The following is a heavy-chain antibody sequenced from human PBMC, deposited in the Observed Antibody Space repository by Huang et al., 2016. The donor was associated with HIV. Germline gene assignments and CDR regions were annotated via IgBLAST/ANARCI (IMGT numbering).Heavy chain of an antibody. CDR2: ISYDGSNK. CDR1: GFCFSTYG. J-gene: IGHJ4*02. CDR3: AKDGADEEWDIDY. D-gene: IGHD1-26*01. V-gene: IGHV3-30*18. Sequence: VQLVESGGGVVQPGRSLRLACAASGFCFSTYGLHWVRQAPGKGVGGVAVISYDGSNKYYAHSVKGRFTISRDTSENKVYLQMNSLRHEDTAVYYCAKDGADEEWDIDYWGQGTLVTVSS.